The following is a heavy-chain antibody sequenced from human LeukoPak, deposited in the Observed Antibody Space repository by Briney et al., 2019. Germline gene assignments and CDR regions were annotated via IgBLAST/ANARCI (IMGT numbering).Heavy chain of an antibody. D-gene: IGHD3-9*01. CDR1: GGSISSSRYY. CDR2: IYHSGST. V-gene: IGHV4-39*07. Sequence: PSETLSLTCTVSGGSISSSRYYWGWIRQPPGKGLEWIVEIYHSGSTNYNPSLKSRVTISVDKSKDQFSLKLSSVTAADTAVYYCARRVVGRYFDWLFPWGQGTLVTVSS. J-gene: IGHJ5*02. CDR3: ARRVVGRYFDWLFP.